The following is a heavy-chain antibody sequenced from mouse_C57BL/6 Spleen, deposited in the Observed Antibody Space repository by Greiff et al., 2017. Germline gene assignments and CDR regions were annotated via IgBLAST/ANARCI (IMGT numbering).Heavy chain of an antibody. CDR2: IDPSDSET. CDR1: GYTFTSYW. Sequence: QVQLQQPGAELVRPGSSVKLSCKASGYTFTSYWMHWVKQRPIQGLEWIGNIDPSDSETHYNQKFKDKATLPVDKSSSTAYMQLSSLTSEDSAVYYCARAGATVPYYFDYWGQGTTLTVSS. D-gene: IGHD1-1*01. J-gene: IGHJ2*01. V-gene: IGHV1-52*01. CDR3: ARAGATVPYYFDY.